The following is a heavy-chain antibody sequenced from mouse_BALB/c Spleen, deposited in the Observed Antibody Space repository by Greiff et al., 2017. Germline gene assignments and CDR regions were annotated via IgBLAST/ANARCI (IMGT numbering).Heavy chain of an antibody. Sequence: VKLVESAAELARPGASVKMSCKASGYTFTSYTMHWVKQRPGQGLEWIGYINPSSGYTEYNQKFKDKTTLTADKSSSTAYMQLSSLTSEDSAVYYCARGTGTGDYWGQGTSVTVSS. CDR2: INPSSGYT. J-gene: IGHJ4*01. V-gene: IGHV1-4*02. CDR1: GYTFTSYT. D-gene: IGHD4-1*01. CDR3: ARGTGTGDY.